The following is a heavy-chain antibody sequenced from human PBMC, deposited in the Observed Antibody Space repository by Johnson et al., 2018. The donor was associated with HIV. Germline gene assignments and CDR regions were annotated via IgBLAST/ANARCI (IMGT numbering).Heavy chain of an antibody. J-gene: IGHJ3*02. V-gene: IGHV3-30*02. D-gene: IGHD1-26*01. Sequence: QVQLVESGGGLVQPGGSLRLSCAASGFTFSDYYVSWIRQAPGKGLEWVAFIRYDGSSKYYVDSVKGRFTIPRDNSKNTVYLQMNSLRPEDTAVYYCAKLRLGATPPSTSLDVFDIWGQGTMVTVSS. CDR3: AKLRLGATPPSTSLDVFDI. CDR1: GFTFSDYY. CDR2: IRYDGSSK.